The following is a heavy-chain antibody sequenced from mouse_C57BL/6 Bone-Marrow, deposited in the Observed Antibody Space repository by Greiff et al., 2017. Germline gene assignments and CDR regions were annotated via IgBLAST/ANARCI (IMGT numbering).Heavy chain of an antibody. CDR3: ARTRLDAMDY. CDR2: SRNKANDYTT. V-gene: IGHV7-1*01. Sequence: EVQRVESGGGLVQSGRSLRLSCATSGFTFSDFYMEWVRQAPGKGLEWIAASRNKANDYTTEYSASVKGRFIVSRDTSQSILYLQMNALRAEDTAIYYCARTRLDAMDYWGQGTSVTVSS. CDR1: GFTFSDFY. J-gene: IGHJ4*01.